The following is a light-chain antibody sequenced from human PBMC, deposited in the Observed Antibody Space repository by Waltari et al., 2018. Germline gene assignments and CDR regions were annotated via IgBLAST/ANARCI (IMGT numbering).Light chain of an antibody. CDR1: SSDVGYYDD. CDR2: DVN. CDR3: CSCAGTCIFIF. Sequence: QSALTQPHSVSGSPGQSVTISCTGTSSDVGYYDDVSWYQQHPGKAPNVVIYDVNKRPSGVADRCSGSKSGNTASLTISGLQADDEADYYCCSCAGTCIFIFFGGGTKLTVL. J-gene: IGLJ2*01. V-gene: IGLV2-11*01.